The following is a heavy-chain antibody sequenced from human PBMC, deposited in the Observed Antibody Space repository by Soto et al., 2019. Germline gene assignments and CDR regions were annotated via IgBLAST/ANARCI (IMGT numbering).Heavy chain of an antibody. CDR3: AKDLVPAAIVGYFQH. V-gene: IGHV3-23*01. CDR2: ISGSGGST. Sequence: GGSLRLSCAASGFTVSSYAMSWVRQAPGKGLEWVSAISGSGGSTYYADSVKGRFTISRDNSKNTLYLQMNSLRAEDTAVYCRAKDLVPAAIVGYFQHWGQGTLVTVSS. D-gene: IGHD2-2*02. J-gene: IGHJ1*01. CDR1: GFTVSSYA.